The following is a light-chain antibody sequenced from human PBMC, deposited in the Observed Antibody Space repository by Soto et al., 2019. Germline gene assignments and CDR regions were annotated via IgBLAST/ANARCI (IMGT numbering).Light chain of an antibody. Sequence: QSVLTQPASVSGSPGQSITISYTGTSSDVGGYNYVSWYQQHPGKAPKLMIYNVNNRPSGVSNRFSGSKSGNTASLTISGLQAEDESDYYCSSYTTTSTWVFGGGTKLTVL. V-gene: IGLV2-14*01. CDR1: SSDVGGYNY. CDR2: NVN. J-gene: IGLJ3*02. CDR3: SSYTTTSTWV.